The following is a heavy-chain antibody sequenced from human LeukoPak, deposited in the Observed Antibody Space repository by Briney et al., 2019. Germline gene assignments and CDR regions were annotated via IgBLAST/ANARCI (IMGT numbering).Heavy chain of an antibody. D-gene: IGHD6-19*01. CDR2: TYTSGST. CDR1: GGSISSYY. Sequence: SETLSLTCTVSGGSISSYYWSWIRQPPRKGPERIGRTYTSGSTNYNPSLKSRVTMSVDTSKNQFSLKLSSVTAADTAVYYCARERYSSGWYGWFDPWGQGTLVTVSS. J-gene: IGHJ5*02. CDR3: ARERYSSGWYGWFDP. V-gene: IGHV4-4*07.